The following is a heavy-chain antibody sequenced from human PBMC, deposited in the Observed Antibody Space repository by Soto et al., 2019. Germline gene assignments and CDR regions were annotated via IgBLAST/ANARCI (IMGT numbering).Heavy chain of an antibody. D-gene: IGHD3-22*01. CDR1: GFTFSSYA. CDR2: ISYDGSNK. V-gene: IGHV3-30-3*01. Sequence: GGSLRLSCAASGFTFSSYAMHWVRQAPGKGLEWVAVISYDGSNKYYADSVKGRFTISRDNSKNTLYLQMNSLRAEDTAVYYCARDRYYYDSSGYYIPYNYYYYGMDVWGQGTTVTVSS. J-gene: IGHJ6*02. CDR3: ARDRYYYDSSGYYIPYNYYYYGMDV.